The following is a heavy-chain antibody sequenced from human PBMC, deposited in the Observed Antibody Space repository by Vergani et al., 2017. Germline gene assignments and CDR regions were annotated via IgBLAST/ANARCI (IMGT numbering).Heavy chain of an antibody. CDR1: GGSLSSYY. Sequence: QVQLQESGPGLVKPSETLSLTCTVSGGSLSSYYWSWIRQPAGKGLEWIGRIYTSGSTNYNPSLKSRVTMSVDTSKNQFSLKLSSVTAADTAVYYCARGTHYYGSGSYYDYWGQGTLVTVSS. CDR3: ARGTHYYGSGSYYDY. J-gene: IGHJ4*02. CDR2: IYTSGST. V-gene: IGHV4-4*07. D-gene: IGHD3-10*01.